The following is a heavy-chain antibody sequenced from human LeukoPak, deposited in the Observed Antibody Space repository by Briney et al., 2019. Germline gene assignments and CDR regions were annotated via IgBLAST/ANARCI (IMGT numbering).Heavy chain of an antibody. J-gene: IGHJ4*02. V-gene: IGHV3-33*08. D-gene: IGHD3-10*01. CDR1: GFILSDYN. Sequence: GGSLRLSCAASGFILSDYNMHWVRQAPGKGLEWVAVIWYDGSNKCYADSVKGRFTISRDNSKNTLYLQMNSLRAEDTAVYYCARGNYHGSGSGDYWGQGTLVTVSS. CDR2: IWYDGSNK. CDR3: ARGNYHGSGSGDY.